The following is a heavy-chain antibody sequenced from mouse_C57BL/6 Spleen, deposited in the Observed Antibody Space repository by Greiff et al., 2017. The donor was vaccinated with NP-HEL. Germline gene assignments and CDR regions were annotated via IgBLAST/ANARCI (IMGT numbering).Heavy chain of an antibody. CDR3: ARDAGTTVVAPYYAMDY. CDR2: INPYNGDT. D-gene: IGHD1-1*01. V-gene: IGHV1-20*01. CDR1: GYSFTGYF. J-gene: IGHJ4*01. Sequence: VQLQQSGPELVKPGDSVMISCKASGYSFTGYFLNWVMHSHGKSLEWIGRINPYNGDTFYNQKFKGKATLTVDKSSSTAHMELRSLTSEDSAVYYCARDAGTTVVAPYYAMDYWGQGTSVTVSS.